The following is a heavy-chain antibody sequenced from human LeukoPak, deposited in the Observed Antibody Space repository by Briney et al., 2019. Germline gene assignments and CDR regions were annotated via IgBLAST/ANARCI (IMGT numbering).Heavy chain of an antibody. J-gene: IGHJ4*02. V-gene: IGHV3-7*03. Sequence: GSLRLSCAASGFSFSRFWMTWVRQAPGKGPEWVANIKQDGSQKYYVDPVKGRFTISRDNAKNSLYLQMNSLRAEDTAVYYCARGYYYDSSGYYPDYWGQGTLVTVSS. D-gene: IGHD3-22*01. CDR1: GFSFSRFW. CDR3: ARGYYYDSSGYYPDY. CDR2: IKQDGSQK.